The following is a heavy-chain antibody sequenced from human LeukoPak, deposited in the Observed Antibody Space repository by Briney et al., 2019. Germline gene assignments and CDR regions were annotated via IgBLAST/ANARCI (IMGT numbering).Heavy chain of an antibody. CDR1: GYIFTSYW. D-gene: IGHD6-6*01. V-gene: IGHV5-51*01. CDR2: IFPADSDT. J-gene: IGHJ4*02. CDR3: ARQGVGSSSWGY. Sequence: GESLKISCKGSGYIFTSYWIGWVRQMPGKGLEGMGIIFPADSDTRYSPSFQGQVTISVDKPITTAYLEWSSLEASDTAMYYCARQGVGSSSWGYWGQGTLVTVSS.